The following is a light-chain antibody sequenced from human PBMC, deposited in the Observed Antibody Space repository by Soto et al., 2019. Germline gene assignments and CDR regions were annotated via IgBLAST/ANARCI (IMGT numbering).Light chain of an antibody. Sequence: DIVLTQSPGTLYLSPGERATLSCRASQSVSSGYLAWYQQKPGQAPRLLIYGASTRATGIPARFSGSGSGTEFTLTITSLQSEDFAVYYCQQYNNWPTFGQGTKVDIK. CDR3: QQYNNWPT. CDR2: GAS. V-gene: IGKV3D-15*01. J-gene: IGKJ1*01. CDR1: QSVSSGY.